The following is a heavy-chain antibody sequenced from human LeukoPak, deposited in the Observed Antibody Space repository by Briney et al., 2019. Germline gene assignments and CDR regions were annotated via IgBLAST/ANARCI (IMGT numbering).Heavy chain of an antibody. Sequence: GGSLRLSCAASGFTFDDYGMSWVRQAPGKGLEWVSGINWNGGSTGYADSVKGRFTISRDNAKNSLYLQMNSLRAEDTALYYCARGAYSSGWRSYYYYYYYYMDVWGKGTTVTVSS. D-gene: IGHD6-19*01. CDR2: INWNGGST. V-gene: IGHV3-20*04. CDR1: GFTFDDYG. J-gene: IGHJ6*03. CDR3: ARGAYSSGWRSYYYYYYYYMDV.